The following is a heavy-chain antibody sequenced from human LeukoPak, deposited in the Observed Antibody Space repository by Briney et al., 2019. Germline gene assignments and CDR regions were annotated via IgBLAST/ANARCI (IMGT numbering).Heavy chain of an antibody. CDR1: GGSISSSSYY. Sequence: SETLSLTCTVSGGSISSSSYYWGWIRQPPGKGLEWIGSIYYSGSTYYNPSLKSRVTISVDTSKNQFSLKLSSVTAADTAVYYCARSLGYCSSTSCYRSSRDWYFDLWGRGTLVTVSS. CDR2: IYYSGST. J-gene: IGHJ2*01. CDR3: ARSLGYCSSTSCYRSSRDWYFDL. V-gene: IGHV4-39*07. D-gene: IGHD2-2*02.